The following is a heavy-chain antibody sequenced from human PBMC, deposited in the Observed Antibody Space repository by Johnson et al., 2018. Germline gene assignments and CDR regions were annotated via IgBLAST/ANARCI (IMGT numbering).Heavy chain of an antibody. CDR2: ISYDGSKQ. V-gene: IGHV3-30-3*01. CDR3: ARGPSGEDDAFDI. J-gene: IGHJ3*02. D-gene: IGHD1-26*01. Sequence: QVQLQESGGGVVQPGRSLRLSCAASGFTFSSYAMHWVRQAPGKGLEWVAVISYDGSKQYYAESVKGRFTISRDNSKTTRYLQMNSLRAEDTAVYYCARGPSGEDDAFDIWGQGTMVTVSS. CDR1: GFTFSSYA.